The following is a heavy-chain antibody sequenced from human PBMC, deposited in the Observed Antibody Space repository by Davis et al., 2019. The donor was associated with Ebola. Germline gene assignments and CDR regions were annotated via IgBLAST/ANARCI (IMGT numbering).Heavy chain of an antibody. Sequence: AASVKVSCKASGGTFSSYTISWVRQAPGQGLEWMGRIIPILGIANYAQKFQGRVTITADKSTSTAYMELSSLRSEDTAVYYCAREARYAIGVNDYWGQGTLVTVSS. CDR1: GGTFSSYT. V-gene: IGHV1-69*04. CDR3: AREARYAIGVNDY. J-gene: IGHJ4*02. CDR2: IIPILGIA. D-gene: IGHD3-3*01.